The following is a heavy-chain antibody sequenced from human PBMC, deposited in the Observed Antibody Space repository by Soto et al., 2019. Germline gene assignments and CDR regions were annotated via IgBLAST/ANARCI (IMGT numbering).Heavy chain of an antibody. V-gene: IGHV3-48*01. D-gene: IGHD3-3*01. Sequence: PGGSLRLSCAASGFTFSSYSMNWVRQAPGKGLEWVSYISSSSSTIYYADSVKGRFTISRDNAKNSLYLQMNSLRAEDTAVYYCARALFGGAFDIWGQGTMVTVSS. J-gene: IGHJ3*02. CDR1: GFTFSSYS. CDR2: ISSSSSTI. CDR3: ARALFGGAFDI.